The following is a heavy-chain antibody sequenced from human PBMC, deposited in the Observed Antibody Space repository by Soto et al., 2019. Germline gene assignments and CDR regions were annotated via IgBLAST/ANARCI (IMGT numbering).Heavy chain of an antibody. J-gene: IGHJ6*02. CDR1: GGTFRSYA. Sequence: XVNVSCKASGGTFRSYAISLVRQAPGQGLEWMGGIIPIFGTANYAQKFQGRVTITADESTSTAYMELSSLRSEDTAVYYCARARYSYGYHYYYGMDVWAQRTTVTVSS. CDR2: IIPIFGTA. CDR3: ARARYSYGYHYYYGMDV. D-gene: IGHD5-18*01. V-gene: IGHV1-69*13.